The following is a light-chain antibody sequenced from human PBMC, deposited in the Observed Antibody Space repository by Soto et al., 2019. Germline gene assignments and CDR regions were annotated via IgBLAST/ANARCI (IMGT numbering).Light chain of an antibody. CDR3: CSYAGRYTYV. CDR1: SSDVGGYNY. CDR2: DVT. Sequence: QSVLTQPRSVSGSPGQSVSISCTGTSSDVGGYNYVSWYQQHPGKAPKVMIYDVTKRPSGVPDRFSGSKSGTTASLTISGLQSEDEADYYCCSYAGRYTYVFXTGTKVTVL. V-gene: IGLV2-11*01. J-gene: IGLJ1*01.